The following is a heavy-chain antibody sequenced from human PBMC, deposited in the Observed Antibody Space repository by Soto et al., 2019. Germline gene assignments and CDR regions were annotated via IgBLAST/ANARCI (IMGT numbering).Heavy chain of an antibody. CDR2: ISGRGSST. CDR1: GFTFSSYA. D-gene: IGHD6-19*01. V-gene: IGHV3-23*01. Sequence: GGSLRLSCAASGFTFSSYAMSWVRQAPGKGLEWVSGISGRGSSTYYAGSVKGRFNISRDNSKNTLYLQVNNLRVEDTAVYYCAREGSVAGTSLIDSWGQGALVTSPQ. J-gene: IGHJ4*02. CDR3: AREGSVAGTSLIDS.